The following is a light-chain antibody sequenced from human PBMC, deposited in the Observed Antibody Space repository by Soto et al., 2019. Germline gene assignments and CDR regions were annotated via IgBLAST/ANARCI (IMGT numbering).Light chain of an antibody. V-gene: IGLV2-14*03. CDR2: DVN. J-gene: IGLJ2*01. CDR3: SSFTSYSTLV. CDR1: SRDVGGYSY. Sequence: QSALTQPASVSGSPGQSITISCIGTSRDVGGYSYVSWYQQHPGKAPKLMIYDVNNRPSGVSDRFSGSKSGNTASLTIAGLQAEDESDYYCSSFTSYSTLVFGGGTKVTVL.